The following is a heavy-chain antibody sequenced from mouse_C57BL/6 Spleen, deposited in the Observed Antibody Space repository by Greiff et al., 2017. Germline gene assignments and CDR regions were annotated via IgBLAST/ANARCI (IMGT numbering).Heavy chain of an antibody. CDR1: GYTFTSYW. CDR2: IDPSDSET. Sequence: VQLQQPGAELVRPGSSVKLSCKASGYTFTSYWMHWVKQRPIQGLEWIGNIDPSDSETHYTQKFKDKATLTVDKSSSTAYMQLSSLTSEDSAVYYCASSGSFDYWGKGTTRTVSS. J-gene: IGHJ2*01. CDR3: ASSGSFDY. D-gene: IGHD3-1*01. V-gene: IGHV1-52*01.